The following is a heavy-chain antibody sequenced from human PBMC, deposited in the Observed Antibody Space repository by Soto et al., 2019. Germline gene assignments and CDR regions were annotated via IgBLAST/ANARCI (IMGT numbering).Heavy chain of an antibody. D-gene: IGHD2-2*01. CDR3: ARYFEYSNRCYVHFDL. Sequence: SETLSLTCTVSGGSISTSSYYWAWIRQPPGKGLDWIGSVYYSGTTYYNPSLKSRVTISADTSNNQFSLKLNYVTASDTAMYFCARYFEYSNRCYVHFDLWGLGTLVTVSS. J-gene: IGHJ4*02. V-gene: IGHV4-39*01. CDR2: VYYSGTT. CDR1: GGSISTSSYY.